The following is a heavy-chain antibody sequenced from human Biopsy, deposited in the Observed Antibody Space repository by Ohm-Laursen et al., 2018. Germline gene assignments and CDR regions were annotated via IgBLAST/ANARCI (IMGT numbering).Heavy chain of an antibody. D-gene: IGHD4/OR15-4a*01. CDR2: IYSGGTT. V-gene: IGHV3-53*01. J-gene: IGHJ6*02. CDR1: GFTVSSNY. Sequence: SLRLSCTASGFTVSSNYMSWVRQAPGQGLERVSFIYSGGTTYYADSVKGRFTISRDNSKNTLYLQMNSLRAEDTAVYYCARRLTTSFGMDVWGQGTTVTVSS. CDR3: ARRLTTSFGMDV.